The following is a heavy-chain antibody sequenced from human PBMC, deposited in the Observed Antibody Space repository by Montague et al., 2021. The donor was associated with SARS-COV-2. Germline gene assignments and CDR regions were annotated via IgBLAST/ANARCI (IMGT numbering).Heavy chain of an antibody. CDR1: GGSFSGYY. CDR3: ARGSWHIVVVTAIRDGYYGMDV. J-gene: IGHJ6*02. D-gene: IGHD2-21*02. Sequence: SETLSLTCAVYGGSFSGYYWSWIRQPPGKGLEWIGEINHSGSTNYNPSLKSRVTISVDTSKNQFSLKLSSVTAADTAMYYCARGSWHIVVVTAIRDGYYGMDVWGQGTTVTVS. CDR2: INHSGST. V-gene: IGHV4-34*01.